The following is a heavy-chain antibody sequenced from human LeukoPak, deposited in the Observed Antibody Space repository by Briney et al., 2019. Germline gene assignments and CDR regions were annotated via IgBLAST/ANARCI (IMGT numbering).Heavy chain of an antibody. CDR3: ARDQGPDHYDSGYNDY. CDR2: MWYDGSNK. Sequence: GGSLRLSCAASGFTFSSYGMHWVRQAPGKGLEWVAVMWYDGSNKYYADSVKGRFTISRDNSKSTLYLQMNSLRAEDTAVYYCARDQGPDHYDSGYNDYWGQGTLVTVSS. CDR1: GFTFSSYG. D-gene: IGHD3-22*01. J-gene: IGHJ4*02. V-gene: IGHV3-33*01.